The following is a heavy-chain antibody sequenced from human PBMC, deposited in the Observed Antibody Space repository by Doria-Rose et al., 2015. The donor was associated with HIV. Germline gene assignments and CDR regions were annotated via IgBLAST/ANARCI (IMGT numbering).Heavy chain of an antibody. J-gene: IGHJ4*02. V-gene: IGHV1-18*01. CDR1: GYTFTSYG. Sequence: ASGYTFTSYGISWVRQAPGRGLERMGWISPYNGNRNYAQKFQGRVTMTTDTSTSTAYMELKSLRSDDTAVYYCARMGSTTPPTWSPFDSWGQGTLVTVSS. CDR2: ISPYNGNR. D-gene: IGHD2-2*01. CDR3: ARMGSTTPPTWSPFDS.